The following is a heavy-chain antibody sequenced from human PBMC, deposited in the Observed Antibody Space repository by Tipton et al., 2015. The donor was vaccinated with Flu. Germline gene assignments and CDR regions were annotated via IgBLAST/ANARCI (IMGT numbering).Heavy chain of an antibody. CDR3: AGDLYDFWGGSYGMDA. CDR1: GFTFSSYW. V-gene: IGHV3-74*01. CDR2: INSDGSST. D-gene: IGHD3-3*01. Sequence: SLRLSCAASGFTFSSYWMHWVRQAPGKGLVWVSRINSDGSSTSYADSVKGRFTISRDNAKNTLYLQMNSLRAEDTAVYYCAGDLYDFWGGSYGMDAWGQGTTVTVSS. J-gene: IGHJ6*02.